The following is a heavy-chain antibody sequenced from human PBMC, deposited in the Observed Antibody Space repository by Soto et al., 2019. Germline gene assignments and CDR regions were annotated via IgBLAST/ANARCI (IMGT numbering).Heavy chain of an antibody. CDR1: GGSFSGYY. CDR3: ARGRIAVAGRRAPAIHYHGMDV. V-gene: IGHV4-34*01. CDR2: INHSGST. Sequence: SETLSLTCAVYGGSFSGYYWSWIRQPPGKGLEWIGEINHSGSTNYNPSLKSRATISVDTSKNQFSLKLSSVTAADTAVYYCARGRIAVAGRRAPAIHYHGMDVWGQGTTVT. D-gene: IGHD6-13*01. J-gene: IGHJ6*02.